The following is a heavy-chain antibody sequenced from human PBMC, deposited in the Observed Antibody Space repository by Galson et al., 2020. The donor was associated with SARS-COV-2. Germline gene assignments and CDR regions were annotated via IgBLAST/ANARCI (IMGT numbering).Heavy chain of an antibody. J-gene: IGHJ3*02. V-gene: IGHV4-30-4*08. CDR2: IYYSRSA. D-gene: IGHD4-17*01. CDR3: ARAGYGGNSVDALDI. Sequence: SETLSLTCTVSGGSISSGDHFWSWIRQPPGQGLQWIGYIYYSRSAYYNPSLQSQLTISIDTSKNQFSLIVNSVTPADTAMYYCARAGYGGNSVDALDIWGQGAMVTVSS. CDR1: GGSISSGDHF.